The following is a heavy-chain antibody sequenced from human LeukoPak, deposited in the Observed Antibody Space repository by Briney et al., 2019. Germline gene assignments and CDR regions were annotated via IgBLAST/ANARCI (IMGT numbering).Heavy chain of an antibody. Sequence: PSETLSLTCAVSGGSISSGGYSWNWIRQPPGKGLEWIGYIYHSGSTYYNPSLKSRVTISVDRSKNQFSLKLSSVTAADTAVYYCARLGDYVWGSYPAWSDPWGQGTLVTVSS. J-gene: IGHJ5*02. V-gene: IGHV4-30-2*01. CDR2: IYHSGST. D-gene: IGHD3-16*02. CDR1: GGSISSGGYS. CDR3: ARLGDYVWGSYPAWSDP.